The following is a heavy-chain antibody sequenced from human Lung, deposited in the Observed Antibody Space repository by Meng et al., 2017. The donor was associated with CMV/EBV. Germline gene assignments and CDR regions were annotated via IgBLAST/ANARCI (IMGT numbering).Heavy chain of an antibody. Sequence: SXTXSLXXAVSGGSISSRTYYWAWLRQPPGKGLDWIGSVYYSGSPHYNPSLKSRVTISVDTSKNQFSLTLRSVTAADTAVYYCVRDAPGRSGDAFSLWGQGTLVTVSS. CDR2: VYYSGSP. J-gene: IGHJ4*03. CDR1: GGSISSRTYY. D-gene: IGHD1-26*01. V-gene: IGHV4-39*07. CDR3: VRDAPGRSGDAFSL.